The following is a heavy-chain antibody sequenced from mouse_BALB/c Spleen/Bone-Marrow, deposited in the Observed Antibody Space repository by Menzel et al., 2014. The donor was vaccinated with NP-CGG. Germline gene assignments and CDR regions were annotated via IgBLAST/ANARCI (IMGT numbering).Heavy chain of an antibody. CDR2: IDPSDSET. CDR3: ASPSGGNPFAY. D-gene: IGHD1-1*02. CDR1: GYSFTSYW. V-gene: IGHV1S127*01. J-gene: IGHJ3*01. Sequence: QVHVKQSGPQLVRPGASVKISCKASGYSFTSYWMHWVKQRPGQGLEWIGMIDPSDSETRLNQKFKDKATLTVDKSSSTAYMQLSSPTSEDSAVYYCASPSGGNPFAYWGQGTLVTVSA.